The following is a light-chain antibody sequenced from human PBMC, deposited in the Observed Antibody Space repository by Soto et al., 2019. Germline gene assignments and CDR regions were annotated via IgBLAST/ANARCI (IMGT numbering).Light chain of an antibody. J-gene: IGLJ1*01. V-gene: IGLV1-40*01. Sequence: QSVLTQPPSMSGAPGQRVTISCTGSSSNIGAGYDVHWYPQLPGTAPKLLIYGNSNRPSGVPDRFSGSKSGTSASLAITGLQAEDEADYYCQSYDSSLSGYVFGTGTKVTVL. CDR3: QSYDSSLSGYV. CDR2: GNS. CDR1: SSNIGAGYD.